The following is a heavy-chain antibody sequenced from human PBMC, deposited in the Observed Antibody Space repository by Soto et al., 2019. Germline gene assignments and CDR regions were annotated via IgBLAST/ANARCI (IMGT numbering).Heavy chain of an antibody. J-gene: IGHJ3*02. CDR3: ASPYGDYAHDAFDI. V-gene: IGHV1-8*01. CDR1: GYTFTSYD. D-gene: IGHD4-17*01. Sequence: QVQLVQSGAEVKKPGASVKVSCKASGYTFTSYDINWVRQATGQGLEWMGWMNPNSGNTGYAQKFQDRVTMTRNTSISTAYMELSSLRSEDTAVYYCASPYGDYAHDAFDIWGQGTMVTVSS. CDR2: MNPNSGNT.